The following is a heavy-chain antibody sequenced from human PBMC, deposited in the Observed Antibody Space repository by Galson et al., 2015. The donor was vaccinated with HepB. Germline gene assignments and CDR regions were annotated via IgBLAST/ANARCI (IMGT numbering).Heavy chain of an antibody. CDR1: GFTFNTYN. Sequence: SLRLSCAASGFTFNTYNMNWVRQAPGKGLEWVSSISSSNSFIHYADSVKGRFTISRDNAKKSLYLQMTDLRAGDTAVYYCAKGRVRDTASYYYHYYGMDVWGQGTTVTVSS. CDR2: ISSSNSFI. V-gene: IGHV3-21*01. CDR3: AKGRVRDTASYYYHYYGMDV. J-gene: IGHJ6*02. D-gene: IGHD5-18*01.